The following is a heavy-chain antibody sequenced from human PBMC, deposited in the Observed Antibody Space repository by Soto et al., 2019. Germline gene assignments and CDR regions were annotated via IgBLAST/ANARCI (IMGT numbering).Heavy chain of an antibody. J-gene: IGHJ6*02. CDR1: GFTFSSYS. D-gene: IGHD1-7*01. CDR2: ISYDGSNK. Sequence: XGSLILSWASSGFTFSSYSMHLVLQAPGKGLEWVAVISYDGSNKYYADSVKGRFTISRDNSKNTLYLQMNSLRAEDTAVYYCARDGGVNNWNYYLFYYYGMDVWGQGTTVTVSS. V-gene: IGHV3-30-3*01. CDR3: ARDGGVNNWNYYLFYYYGMDV.